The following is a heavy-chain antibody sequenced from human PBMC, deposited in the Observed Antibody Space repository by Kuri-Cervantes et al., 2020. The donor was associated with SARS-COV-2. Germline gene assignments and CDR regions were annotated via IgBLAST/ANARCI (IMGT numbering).Heavy chain of an antibody. CDR1: GFAFRDYT. Sequence: GGSLRLSCAASGFAFRDYTMNWVRQAPGKGLEWVSGINDSGGRTDYADSVKGRFTISRDNSKNTLYLQMKSLRAEDTAVYYCAKRGKTVIVGTPLDFWGQGTRVTGSS. J-gene: IGHJ4*02. D-gene: IGHD3-22*01. CDR2: INDSGGRT. CDR3: AKRGKTVIVGTPLDF. V-gene: IGHV3-23*01.